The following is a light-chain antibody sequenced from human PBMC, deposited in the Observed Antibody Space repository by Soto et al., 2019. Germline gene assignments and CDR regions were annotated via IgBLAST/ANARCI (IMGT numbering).Light chain of an antibody. CDR3: QQFNSWTWT. Sequence: EIVLTQSPGTLSLSPGERATLSCRASQSISSDLVWYQKKPGQAPRILIYGASTRATGVPARFSGSVSGTEFNLTISRLQSEDFAVYYCQQFNSWTWTFGQGTKVDIK. CDR2: GAS. V-gene: IGKV3-15*01. CDR1: QSISSD. J-gene: IGKJ1*01.